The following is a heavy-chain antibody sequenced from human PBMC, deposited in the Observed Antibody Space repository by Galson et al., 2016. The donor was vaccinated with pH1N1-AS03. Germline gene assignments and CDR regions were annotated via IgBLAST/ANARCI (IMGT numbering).Heavy chain of an antibody. J-gene: IGHJ6*02. CDR1: GYIFTGFH. Sequence: SVKVSCKASGYIFTGFHVHWVRQAPGQGLEWMGWISPNNGVTNYAQKFEAWVTMTGDTSVSTAYMELYGLKSDDTAVYYCARDPRGPCSSATCATTYYFGMDVWGQGTTVIVSS. D-gene: IGHD1-26*01. CDR3: ARDPRGPCSSATCATTYYFGMDV. CDR2: ISPNNGVT. V-gene: IGHV1-2*04.